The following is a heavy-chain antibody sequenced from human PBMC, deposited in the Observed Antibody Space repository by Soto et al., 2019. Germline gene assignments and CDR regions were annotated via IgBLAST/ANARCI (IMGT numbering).Heavy chain of an antibody. CDR2: IYPGDHET. CDR1: GYTFSNFW. CDR3: ARSPRSSPYIDV. Sequence: GESLKISCQCSGYTFSNFWIGWVRQLPGQGLEWMGIIYPGDHETRYSPSFLGKVTISAEKSINTAYLQCSSLEASDSAFYFCARSPRSSPYIDVWGQGALVTVSS. J-gene: IGHJ4*01. V-gene: IGHV5-51*01. D-gene: IGHD6-13*01.